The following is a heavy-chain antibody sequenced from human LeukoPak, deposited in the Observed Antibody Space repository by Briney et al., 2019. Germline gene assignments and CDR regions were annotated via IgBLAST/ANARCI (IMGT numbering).Heavy chain of an antibody. D-gene: IGHD3-10*01. CDR2: IYHSGST. Sequence: SETLSLTCTVSGGSISSSSYYWGWIRQPPGKGLEWIGEIYHSGSTNYNPSLKSRVTISVDKSKNQFSLKLSSVTAADTAVYYCARANRLWFGELLYYYYGMDVWGQGTTVTVSS. CDR1: GGSISSSSYY. CDR3: ARANRLWFGELLYYYYGMDV. V-gene: IGHV4-39*07. J-gene: IGHJ6*02.